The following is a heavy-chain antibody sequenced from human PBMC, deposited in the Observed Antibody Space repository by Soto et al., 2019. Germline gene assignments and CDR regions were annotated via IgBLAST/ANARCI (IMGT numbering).Heavy chain of an antibody. CDR2: ISYDGSNK. D-gene: IGHD3-3*01. CDR1: GFTFSSYG. Sequence: HPGGSLRLSCAASGFTFSSYGMHWVRQAPGKGLEWVAVISYDGSNKYYADSVKGRFTISRDNSKNTLYLQMNNLRAEDTAVYYCAKWNLWFLEWNQDGMDVWGQGTTVTVSS. J-gene: IGHJ6*02. V-gene: IGHV3-30*18. CDR3: AKWNLWFLEWNQDGMDV.